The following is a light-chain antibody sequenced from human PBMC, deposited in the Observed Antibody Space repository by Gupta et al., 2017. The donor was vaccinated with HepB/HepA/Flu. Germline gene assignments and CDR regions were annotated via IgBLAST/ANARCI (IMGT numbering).Light chain of an antibody. CDR2: EVS. J-gene: IGLJ2*01. CDR1: SSDVGSYNL. CDR3: CSYAGSSTYVV. Sequence: QSALTQPASVSGSPGQSITISCTGPSSDVGSYNLVSWYQQPPGKAPKLMIYEVSKRPSGVSNRFSGSKSGNTASLTISGLQAEDEADYYCCSYAGSSTYVVFGGGTKLTVL. V-gene: IGLV2-23*02.